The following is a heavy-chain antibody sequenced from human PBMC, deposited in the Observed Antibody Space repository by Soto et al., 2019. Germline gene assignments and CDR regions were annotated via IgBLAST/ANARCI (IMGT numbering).Heavy chain of an antibody. CDR1: GGSISSSRYY. Sequence: LSLTCTVSGGSISSSRYYWGWIRQPPGKGLEWIGNIYYSGNTYYNPSLKSRVTISVDTSKNQFSLKLSSVTAADTAVYYCARLDCSSSSEYYFDYWGQGTLVTVSS. CDR2: IYYSGNT. V-gene: IGHV4-39*01. D-gene: IGHD6-6*01. CDR3: ARLDCSSSSEYYFDY. J-gene: IGHJ4*02.